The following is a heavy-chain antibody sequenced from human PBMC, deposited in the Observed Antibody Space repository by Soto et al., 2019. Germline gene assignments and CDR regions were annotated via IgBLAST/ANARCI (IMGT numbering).Heavy chain of an antibody. V-gene: IGHV3-33*01. CDR3: ARDADPHGDYLSYYFDY. D-gene: IGHD4-17*01. Sequence: QVQLVEWGGGVVQPGRSLRLSCAASGFTFSSYGMHWVRQAPGKGLEWVAVIWYDGSNKYYADSVKGRFTISRDNSKNTLYLQMNSLRAEDTAVYYCARDADPHGDYLSYYFDYWGQGTLVTVSS. CDR2: IWYDGSNK. J-gene: IGHJ4*02. CDR1: GFTFSSYG.